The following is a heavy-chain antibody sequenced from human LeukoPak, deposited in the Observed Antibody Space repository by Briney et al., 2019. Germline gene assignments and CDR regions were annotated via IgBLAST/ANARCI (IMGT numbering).Heavy chain of an antibody. J-gene: IGHJ4*02. CDR2: ICGRGITT. CDR1: GVTFSGYE. D-gene: IGHD3-10*01. CDR3: ARDLYYYGSGNYVPGLPDY. V-gene: IGHV3-48*03. Sequence: PGGTLRLSCEASGVTFSGYERSWVRQAPGKGLEWISYICGRGITTYYAGSSKCRSTISRDDATKLLYLEMNSLIAENTAVYYCARDLYYYGSGNYVPGLPDYWGQGTLVTVSS.